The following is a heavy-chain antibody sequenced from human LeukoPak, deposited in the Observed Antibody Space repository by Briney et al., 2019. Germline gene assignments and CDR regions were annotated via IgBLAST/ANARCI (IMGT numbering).Heavy chain of an antibody. CDR1: GYSFSNFH. CDR2: VSPKTGDR. J-gene: IGHJ6*02. CDR3: ARGRGYSGYGTYYYYGMDV. Sequence: ASVKVSCKASGYSFSNFHINWVRQASGQGLEWIGWVSPKTGDRGYALKFQGRVTMTSDTSETTVYMEVRSLTSEDTAVYYCARGRGYSGYGTYYYYGMDVWGQGTTVTVSS. V-gene: IGHV1-8*01. D-gene: IGHD5-12*01.